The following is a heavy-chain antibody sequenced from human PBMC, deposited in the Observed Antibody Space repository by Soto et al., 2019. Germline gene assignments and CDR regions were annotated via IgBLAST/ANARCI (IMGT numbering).Heavy chain of an antibody. V-gene: IGHV3-23*01. J-gene: IGHJ4*02. CDR3: AKDSPGAWY. CDR1: GFTFGSYA. CDR2: FSGGGGST. Sequence: PGGSLRLSCAASGFTFGSYAMSWVRQAPGKGLERVSAFSGGGGSTYYADSVKGRFTISRDNSKSTLYLQMNGLRAEDTAVYYCAKDSPGAWYWGQGTLVTVSS.